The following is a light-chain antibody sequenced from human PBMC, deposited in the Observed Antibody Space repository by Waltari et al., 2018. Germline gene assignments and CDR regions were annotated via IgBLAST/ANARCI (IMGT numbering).Light chain of an antibody. CDR2: GAP. CDR3: QQYGNSRYT. J-gene: IGKJ2*01. CDR1: QSVSDNY. Sequence: EIVLTQSPGTLSLSPGERATPSCRASQSVSDNYLAWYQKKPGQPPRGLSYGAPSRASGTPDRFSGSGSGTDFTLTISRLEPEDFAVYYCQQYGNSRYTFGQGTKLEIK. V-gene: IGKV3-20*01.